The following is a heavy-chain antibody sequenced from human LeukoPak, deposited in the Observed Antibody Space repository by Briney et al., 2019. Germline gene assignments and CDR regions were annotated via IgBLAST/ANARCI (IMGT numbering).Heavy chain of an antibody. D-gene: IGHD4-23*01. CDR1: GGSLSGYY. J-gene: IGHJ4*02. CDR2: INHSGST. Sequence: SETLSLTCAVSGGSLSGYYWTWIRQPPGKGLEWIGEINHSGSTNYNPSLKSRVTISVDTSRKQFFLRLSSVTAADTAMYYCARGAHKRDDYGGFFDYWGQGTLVTVSS. V-gene: IGHV4-34*01. CDR3: ARGAHKRDDYGGFFDY.